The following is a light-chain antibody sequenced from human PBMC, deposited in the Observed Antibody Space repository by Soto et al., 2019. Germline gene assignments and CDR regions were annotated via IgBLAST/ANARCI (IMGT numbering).Light chain of an antibody. Sequence: DIQLTQSPSFLSASVGDRVTITCRASQGISSYFAWYQQNPGKAPKLLIYAASTLQSGVPSRFSGSGSGTEFTLTISSLQPEDFATYYCQQLNSYPFLTFGGGTKVEIK. J-gene: IGKJ4*01. CDR3: QQLNSYPFLT. CDR1: QGISSY. V-gene: IGKV1-9*01. CDR2: AAS.